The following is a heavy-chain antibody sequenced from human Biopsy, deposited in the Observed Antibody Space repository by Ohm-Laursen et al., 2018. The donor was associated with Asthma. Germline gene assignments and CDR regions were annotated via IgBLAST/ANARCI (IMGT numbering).Heavy chain of an antibody. CDR1: GYNFISFA. D-gene: IGHD3-9*01. CDR2: VDTGNGDT. V-gene: IGHV1-3*04. CDR3: ARTYYDFLTGQVKDVFGV. Sequence: ASVKVSCKTSGYNFISFAIHWVRQAPGQRLEWMGWVDTGNGDTKYSQKFQGRVTITRDTSASTAYMELRSLRSEDTATYYCARTYYDFLTGQVKDVFGVWGQGTMVTVSS. J-gene: IGHJ3*01.